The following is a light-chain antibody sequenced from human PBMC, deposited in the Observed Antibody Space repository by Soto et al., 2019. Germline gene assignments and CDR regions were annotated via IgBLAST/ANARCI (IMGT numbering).Light chain of an antibody. CDR1: SGHSSYS. Sequence: QLVLTQSPSASASLGASVKLTCTLSSGHSSYSIAWHQQQSEKGPRYLMKVNGDGRHTKGDGIPDRFSGSSSGAERYLIISGLQSEDEADYYCQTWGTGIRVFGGGTKLTVL. CDR3: QTWGTGIRV. V-gene: IGLV4-69*01. CDR2: VNGDGRH. J-gene: IGLJ3*02.